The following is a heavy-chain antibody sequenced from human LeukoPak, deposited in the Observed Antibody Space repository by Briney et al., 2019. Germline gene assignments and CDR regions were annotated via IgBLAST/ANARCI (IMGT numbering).Heavy chain of an antibody. CDR1: GGSINNYY. J-gene: IGHJ3*02. V-gene: IGHV4-59*01. CDR3: ARRHIAAAGTGGAFDI. Sequence: RPSETLSLTCTVSGGSINNYYWSWIRQPPGKGLEWIGYIHYSGSTHYNPSLKSRVTISVDTSKNEFSLKLSSVTAADTAVYYCARRHIAAAGTGGAFDIWGQGTMVTVSS. CDR2: IHYSGST. D-gene: IGHD6-13*01.